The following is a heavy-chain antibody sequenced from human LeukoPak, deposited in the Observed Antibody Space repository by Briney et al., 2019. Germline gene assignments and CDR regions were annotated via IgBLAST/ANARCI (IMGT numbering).Heavy chain of an antibody. Sequence: GGSLRLSCAASGFTFSNAWMSWVRQAPGKGLEWVGRIQSKTVGGTIAYAAPVKGRFSISRDDSKTTLFIQMNSLKTEDTGVYYCSTLMVRGIIYIWGQGTLVTVSS. CDR3: STLMVRGIIYI. J-gene: IGHJ4*02. CDR2: IQSKTVGGTI. D-gene: IGHD3-10*01. CDR1: GFTFSNAW. V-gene: IGHV3-15*01.